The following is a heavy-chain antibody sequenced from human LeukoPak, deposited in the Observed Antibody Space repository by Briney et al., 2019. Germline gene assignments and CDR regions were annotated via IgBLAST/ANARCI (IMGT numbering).Heavy chain of an antibody. V-gene: IGHV4-59*01. J-gene: IGHJ4*02. CDR3: ARTDSYYDTSGYWHYYFDY. CDR2: IYYSGST. Sequence: PSAPLSLTCTVSGGSISSYYWSWIRQPPGKGLEWIGYIYYSGSTNYNPSLKSRVTISVDTSKNQFSLKLSSVTAADTAVYYCARTDSYYDTSGYWHYYFDYWGQGTLVTVSS. CDR1: GGSISSYY. D-gene: IGHD3-22*01.